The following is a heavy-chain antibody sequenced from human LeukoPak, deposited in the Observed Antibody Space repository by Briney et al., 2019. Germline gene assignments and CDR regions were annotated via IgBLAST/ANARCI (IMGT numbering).Heavy chain of an antibody. J-gene: IGHJ4*02. Sequence: GGSLRLSCAASGFTFSSYSMNWVRQAPGKGLEWVSYISGSSSTIYYADSVKGRFTISRDNAKNSLYLQMNSLRAEDTAVYYCAREVDYGDYRVPLDYWGQGTLVTVSS. V-gene: IGHV3-48*01. CDR3: AREVDYGDYRVPLDY. D-gene: IGHD4-17*01. CDR1: GFTFSSYS. CDR2: ISGSSSTI.